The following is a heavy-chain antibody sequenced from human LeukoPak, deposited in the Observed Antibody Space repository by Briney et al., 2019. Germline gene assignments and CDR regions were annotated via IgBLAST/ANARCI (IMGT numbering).Heavy chain of an antibody. CDR1: GFSVRTNY. V-gene: IGHV3-53*01. Sequence: GGSLRLSCAASGFSVRTNYMNWFRQAPGKGLQWVSVLYRDGSTYYTDSVKGRFTISRDNAKNSLYLQMNSLRAEDTAVYYCARDKGGRALTSLLDYWGQGTLVTVSS. CDR2: LYRDGST. CDR3: ARDKGGRALTSLLDY. J-gene: IGHJ4*02. D-gene: IGHD2-21*02.